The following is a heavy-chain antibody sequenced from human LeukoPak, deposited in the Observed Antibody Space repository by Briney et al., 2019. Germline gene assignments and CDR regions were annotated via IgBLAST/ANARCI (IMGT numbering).Heavy chain of an antibody. J-gene: IGHJ2*01. CDR3: GKDGADPRYWYFDL. Sequence: GMSLTLTCAASGFTFSNYVMHWVRQPPGKGLEWVADIAHDGSKTYYAASVKGRFTISRDNYKNTLYLQMTSLRPEDAAVYYRGKDGADPRYWYFDLWGRGTLVTVSS. CDR2: IAHDGSKT. CDR1: GFTFSNYV. V-gene: IGHV3-30*18. D-gene: IGHD3-16*01.